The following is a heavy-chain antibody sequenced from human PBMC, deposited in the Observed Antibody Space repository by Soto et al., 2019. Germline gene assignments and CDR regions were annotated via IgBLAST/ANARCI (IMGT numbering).Heavy chain of an antibody. CDR1: GFSLSSDGVG. J-gene: IGHJ1*01. CDR3: AHKYDSGSWIYFQR. D-gene: IGHD6-13*01. CDR2: IYWDDDR. Sequence: QITLRESGPSLVKPTQTLTLTCTFSGFSLSSDGVGVGWIRQPPGKAPEWLAIIYWDDDRRYSPSLTSRLTITRDTSKNQVVLIMTNMGPVDTATYFCAHKYDSGSWIYFQRWGQGTLVTVSS. V-gene: IGHV2-5*02.